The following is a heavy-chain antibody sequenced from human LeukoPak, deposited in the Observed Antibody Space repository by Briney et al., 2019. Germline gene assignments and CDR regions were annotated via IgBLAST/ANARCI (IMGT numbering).Heavy chain of an antibody. J-gene: IGHJ6*02. Sequence: SGPAPVKPTQTLTLTCTFSGFSLSTSGMCVSWIRHPPGKALEWLARIDWDDDKYYSTSLRTRLTISKDTSKNQVVLTMTNTDPVDTATYYCARSQQEISSVLYGMDVWGQGTTVTVSS. CDR2: IDWDDDK. D-gene: IGHD6-13*01. CDR1: GFSLSTSGMC. CDR3: ARSQQEISSVLYGMDV. V-gene: IGHV2-70*11.